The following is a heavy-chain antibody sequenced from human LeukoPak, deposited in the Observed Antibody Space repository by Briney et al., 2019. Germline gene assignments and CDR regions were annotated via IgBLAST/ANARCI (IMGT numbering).Heavy chain of an antibody. CDR3: ARDTGAYYGLDV. J-gene: IGHJ6*02. CDR2: IYSGGGT. Sequence: GGSLRLSCAASGFIVSDNYMSWVRQAPGKGLEWVSVIYSGGGTHYADSVKGRFTISRHNSKNTLLLQMNSLRPEDTAVYYCARDTGAYYGLDVWGQGTTVTVSS. V-gene: IGHV3-53*04. CDR1: GFIVSDNY. D-gene: IGHD1-14*01.